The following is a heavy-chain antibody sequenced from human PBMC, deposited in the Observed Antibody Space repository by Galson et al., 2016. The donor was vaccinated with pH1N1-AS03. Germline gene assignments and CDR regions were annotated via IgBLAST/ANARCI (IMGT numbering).Heavy chain of an antibody. V-gene: IGHV3-7*03. Sequence: GSLRLSCAASGFTFSIYWMTWVRQTPGKGLEWVATINPGGRGLYYADSLQGRFSISRDDAKNSLYLQMSSLRVDDTAVYYCARFGKNGWDLDSWGQGTLSASP. CDR2: INPGGRGL. J-gene: IGHJ4*02. CDR1: GFTFSIYW. CDR3: ARFGKNGWDLDS. D-gene: IGHD6-19*01.